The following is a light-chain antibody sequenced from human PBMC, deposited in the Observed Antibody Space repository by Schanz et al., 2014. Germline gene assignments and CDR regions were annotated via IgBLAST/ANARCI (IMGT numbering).Light chain of an antibody. CDR2: EVS. V-gene: IGLV2-8*01. CDR3: SSYARSKTLI. CDR1: SSDVGGYNY. Sequence: QSALTQPASVSGSPGQSITISCTGTSSDVGGYNYVSWYQQHPGKAPKLMIYEVSKRPSGVPDRFSGSKSGNTASLTVSGLQAEDEADYYCSSYARSKTLIFGGGTKLTVL. J-gene: IGLJ2*01.